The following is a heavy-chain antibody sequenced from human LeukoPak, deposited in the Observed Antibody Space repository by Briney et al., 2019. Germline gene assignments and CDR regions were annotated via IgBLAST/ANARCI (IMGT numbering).Heavy chain of an antibody. Sequence: GGSLRLSCAASGFTFSSYAMSWVRQAPGKGLEWVSAISGSGGNTYYADSVKGRFTISRDNSKNTLYLQMNSLRAEDTAVYYCAKERITSFYYYYYGMDVWGQGTTVTVSS. CDR1: GFTFSSYA. J-gene: IGHJ6*02. D-gene: IGHD3-3*01. CDR3: AKERITSFYYYYYGMDV. CDR2: ISGSGGNT. V-gene: IGHV3-23*01.